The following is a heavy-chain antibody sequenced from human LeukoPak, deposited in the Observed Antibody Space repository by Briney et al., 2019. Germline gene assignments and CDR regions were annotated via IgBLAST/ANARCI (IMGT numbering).Heavy chain of an antibody. CDR2: ISSSSSYM. V-gene: IGHV3-21*01. J-gene: IGHJ4*02. D-gene: IGHD5-12*01. Sequence: PGGSLRLSCAASGFTFSSYAMNWVRQAPGKGLEWVSSISSSSSYMFYAGSVKGRFTISRDNAKSSLFLQMNSLRGEDTAVYYCARDSGYGSGLDYWGQGTLVTVSS. CDR1: GFTFSSYA. CDR3: ARDSGYGSGLDY.